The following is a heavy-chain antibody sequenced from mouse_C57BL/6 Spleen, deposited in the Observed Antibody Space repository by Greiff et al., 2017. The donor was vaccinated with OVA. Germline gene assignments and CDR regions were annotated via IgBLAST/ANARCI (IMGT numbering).Heavy chain of an antibody. D-gene: IGHD2-12*01. J-gene: IGHJ4*01. V-gene: IGHV1-19*01. Sequence: VQLQQSGPVLVKPGASVKMSCKASGYTFTDYYMNWVKQSHGKSLEWIGVINPYNGGTSYNQKFKGKATLTVDKSSSTAYMELNSLTSEDSAVYYCASGRQGYYYAMDYWGQGTSVTVSS. CDR1: GYTFTDYY. CDR2: INPYNGGT. CDR3: ASGRQGYYYAMDY.